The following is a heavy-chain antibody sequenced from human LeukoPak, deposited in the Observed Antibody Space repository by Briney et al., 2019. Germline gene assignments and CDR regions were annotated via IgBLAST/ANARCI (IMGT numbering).Heavy chain of an antibody. CDR2: ISHSGSTT. D-gene: IGHD4-17*01. CDR1: GGSFSDYY. J-gene: IGHJ5*02. V-gene: IGHV4-34*01. Sequence: SETLSLTCAVYGGSFSDYYWSWIRQPPGKGLEWIGEISHSGSTTNYNPSLKSRVTIPVDTSNSQVSLKLSSVTAADTAVYYCTKNDVGDYGTWGQGTPVAVSS. CDR3: TKNDVGDYGT.